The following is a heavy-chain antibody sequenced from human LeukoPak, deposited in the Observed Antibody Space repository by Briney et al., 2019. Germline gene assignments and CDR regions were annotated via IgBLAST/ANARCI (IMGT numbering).Heavy chain of an antibody. V-gene: IGHV1-2*02. D-gene: IGHD2-21*02. Sequence: VKVSCKASGYTFTGYYMHWVRQAPGQGLEWMGWINPNSGGTNYAQKFQGRVTMTRDTSISTAYMELSRLRSDDTAVYYCARTIVVVTAADYWGQGTLVTVSS. CDR2: INPNSGGT. CDR3: ARTIVVVTAADY. J-gene: IGHJ4*02. CDR1: GYTFTGYY.